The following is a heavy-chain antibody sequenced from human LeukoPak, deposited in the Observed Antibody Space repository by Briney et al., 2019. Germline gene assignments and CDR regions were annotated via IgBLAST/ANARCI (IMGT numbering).Heavy chain of an antibody. CDR2: IYSGGST. J-gene: IGHJ3*02. CDR1: GFTFSSYA. Sequence: GGSLRLSCAASGFTFSSYAMSWVRQAPGKGLEWVSVIYSGGSTYYADSVKGRFTISRDNSRNTLYLQMNSLRAEDTAEYYCAKSLLTTASGTGRAFDIWGQGTMVTVSA. CDR3: AKSLLTTASGTGRAFDI. D-gene: IGHD1-26*01. V-gene: IGHV3-23*03.